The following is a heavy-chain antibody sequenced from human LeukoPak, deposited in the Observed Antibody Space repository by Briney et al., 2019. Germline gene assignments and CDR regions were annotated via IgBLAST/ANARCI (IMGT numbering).Heavy chain of an antibody. CDR1: GFTFSNYW. CDR3: ARDDYLGY. J-gene: IGHJ4*02. CDR2: INREGREK. Sequence: PGGSLRLSCAASGFTFSNYWMAWVRQAPGRGLEWVAHINREGREKNYVDPVKGRFTISRDNAKNSVYLQMNSLRAEDAAIYYCARDDYLGYWGQGTLVTVSS. V-gene: IGHV3-7*05. D-gene: IGHD3-16*01.